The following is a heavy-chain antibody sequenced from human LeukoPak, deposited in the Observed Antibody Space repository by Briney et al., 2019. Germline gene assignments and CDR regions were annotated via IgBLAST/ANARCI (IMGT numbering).Heavy chain of an antibody. V-gene: IGHV4-39*07. J-gene: IGHJ5*02. D-gene: IGHD4-17*01. CDR2: INHSGST. Sequence: SETLSLTCAVSGAPISSSTYYYDWIRQPPGKGLEWIGEINHSGSTNYNPSLKGRVTISVDTSKNQFSLKLSSVTAADTAVYYCARGGPVDYGDNWFDPWGQGTLVTVSS. CDR3: ARGGPVDYGDNWFDP. CDR1: GAPISSSTYY.